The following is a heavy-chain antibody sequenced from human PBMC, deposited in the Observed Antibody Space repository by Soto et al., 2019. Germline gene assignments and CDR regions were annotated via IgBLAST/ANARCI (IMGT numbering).Heavy chain of an antibody. CDR3: ARRHGLDIEDSY. D-gene: IGHD3-9*01. Sequence: ETRSVAWTGRGAAIGTVTRYWACVRQPPGKGLEWISSLFIGGNTYYTASVKSRVTISVETSKNQFSLKLSSVTAADTAVYFCARRHGLDIEDSYWGQRILVTVS. CDR2: LFIGGNT. J-gene: IGHJ4*02. CDR1: GAAIGTVTRY. V-gene: IGHV4-39*01.